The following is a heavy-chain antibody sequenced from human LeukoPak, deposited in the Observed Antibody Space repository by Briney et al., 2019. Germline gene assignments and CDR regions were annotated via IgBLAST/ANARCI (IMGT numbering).Heavy chain of an antibody. V-gene: IGHV4-59*12. D-gene: IGHD4-23*01. Sequence: PSETLSLTCTVSGGSISSYYWSWIRQPPGKGREWIGYIYYSGSTNYNPSLKSRVTISVDTSKNQFSLKLSSVTAADTAVYYCARDSKGYGGNYNWFDPWGQGTLVTVSS. CDR1: GGSISSYY. J-gene: IGHJ5*02. CDR2: IYYSGST. CDR3: ARDSKGYGGNYNWFDP.